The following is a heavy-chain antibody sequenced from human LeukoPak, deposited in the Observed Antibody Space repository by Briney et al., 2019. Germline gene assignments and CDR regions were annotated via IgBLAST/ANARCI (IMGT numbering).Heavy chain of an antibody. CDR1: GDSVSSNSAA. CDR3: ARDSAYDILTGYRYPYWYFDL. V-gene: IGHV6-1*01. J-gene: IGHJ2*01. Sequence: SQTLSLTCAISGDSVSSNSAAWNWIRQSPSRGLEWLGRTYYRSKWYNDYAVSVKSRITINPDTSKNQFSLQLNSVTPEDTAAYYCARDSAYDILTGYRYPYWYFDLWGRGTLVTVPS. D-gene: IGHD3-9*01. CDR2: TYYRSKWYN.